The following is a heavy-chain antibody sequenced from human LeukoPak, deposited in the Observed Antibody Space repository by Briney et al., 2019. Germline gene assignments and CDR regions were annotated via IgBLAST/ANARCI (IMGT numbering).Heavy chain of an antibody. CDR2: INPNSGGT. Sequence: ASVKVSCKASGYTFTGYYMHWVRQAPGQGLEWMGWINPNSGGTNYAQKFQGWVTMTRDTSISTAYMELSSLRSDDTAVYYCARAFSLNYYGSGSYYFDYWGQGTLVTVSS. D-gene: IGHD3-10*01. CDR1: GYTFTGYY. CDR3: ARAFSLNYYGSGSYYFDY. V-gene: IGHV1-2*04. J-gene: IGHJ4*02.